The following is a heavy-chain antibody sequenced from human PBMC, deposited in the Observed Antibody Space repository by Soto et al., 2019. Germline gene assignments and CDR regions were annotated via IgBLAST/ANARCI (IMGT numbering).Heavy chain of an antibody. Sequence: KSSETLSLTCAVYGGSFSGYYWSWIRQPPGKGLEWIGEISHGGGTNYNPSLKSRVTISVDTSKKQFSLKLRSVTAADTAVYYCAIDSGWFYRTDFDYWGQGTLVTVSS. CDR3: AIDSGWFYRTDFDY. V-gene: IGHV4-34*01. CDR1: GGSFSGYY. CDR2: ISHGGGT. D-gene: IGHD6-19*01. J-gene: IGHJ4*02.